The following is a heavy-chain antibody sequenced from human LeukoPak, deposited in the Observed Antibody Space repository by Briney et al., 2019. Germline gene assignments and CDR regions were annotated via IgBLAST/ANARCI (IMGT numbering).Heavy chain of an antibody. CDR2: IYSGGST. Sequence: GGSLRLSCAAFGFTVSSNYMSWVRQAPGKGLEWVSVIYSGGSTYYADSVKGRFTISRDNSKNTLYLQMNSLRAEDTAVYYCARSRQQSDGAFDIWGQGTMVTVSS. CDR3: ARSRQQSDGAFDI. D-gene: IGHD6-13*01. V-gene: IGHV3-53*01. CDR1: GFTVSSNY. J-gene: IGHJ3*02.